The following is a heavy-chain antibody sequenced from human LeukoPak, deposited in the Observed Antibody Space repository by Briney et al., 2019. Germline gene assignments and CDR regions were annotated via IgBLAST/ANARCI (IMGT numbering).Heavy chain of an antibody. D-gene: IGHD3-3*01. J-gene: IGHJ4*02. CDR3: TTRTSFWSGYYPDY. Sequence: PGGSLRLSCTASGFTFGDYAMSWFRQAPGKGLEWVGFIRSKAYGGTTEYAASVKGRFTISRDDSKSIAYLQMNSLNTEDTAVYYCTTRTSFWSGYYPDYWGQGTLVTVSS. CDR1: GFTFGDYA. V-gene: IGHV3-49*03. CDR2: IRSKAYGGTT.